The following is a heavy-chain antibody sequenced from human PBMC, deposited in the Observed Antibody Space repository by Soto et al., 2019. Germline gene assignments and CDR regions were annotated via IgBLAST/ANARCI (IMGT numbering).Heavy chain of an antibody. CDR3: ARLINTALSFDY. CDR1: GFALSTSGVC. V-gene: IGHV2-70*11. Sequence: SGPTLVHRTRTLTLTCTFSGFALSTSGVCVSWIRQPPGKALEWLARIDWDDDKYYSTSLKTRLTISKDISKNQVFLTMTNMEPVHTATYYCARLINTALSFDYSGQGTMETVSS. CDR2: IDWDDDK. D-gene: IGHD5-18*01. J-gene: IGHJ4*02.